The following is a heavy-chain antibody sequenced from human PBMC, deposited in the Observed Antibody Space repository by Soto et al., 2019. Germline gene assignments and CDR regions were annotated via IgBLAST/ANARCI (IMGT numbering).Heavy chain of an antibody. CDR2: IIPIFGTA. CDR3: ARDKRLAAAGTGYYYGMDV. Sequence: QVQLVPSGAEVKKPGSSVKVSCKASGGTFSSYAISWVRQAPGQGLEWMGGIIPIFGTANYAQKFQGRVMITADESTSTAYMELSSLRSEDTAVYYCARDKRLAAAGTGYYYGMDVWGQGTTVTVSS. CDR1: GGTFSSYA. D-gene: IGHD6-13*01. V-gene: IGHV1-69*01. J-gene: IGHJ6*02.